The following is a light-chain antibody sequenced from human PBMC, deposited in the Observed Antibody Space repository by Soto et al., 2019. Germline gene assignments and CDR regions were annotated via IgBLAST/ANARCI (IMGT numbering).Light chain of an antibody. CDR2: GAT. V-gene: IGKV3-15*01. CDR1: QSVSIL. J-gene: IGKJ1*01. CDR3: QQSLNPKT. Sequence: EIVMTQSPATLSVSPGERATLSCRASQSVSILLAWYQQKPGQAPRLLIHGATTRATGIPDRFSGSGSGTDFTLTIDRLEPEDFAVYYCQQSLNPKTFGQGTKVDIK.